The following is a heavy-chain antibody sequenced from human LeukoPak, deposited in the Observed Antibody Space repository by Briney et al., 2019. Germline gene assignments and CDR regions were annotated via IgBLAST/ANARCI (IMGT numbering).Heavy chain of an antibody. CDR1: GYTFTRYG. CDR3: ARDSIAITELLWFGEDAFDI. J-gene: IGHJ3*02. CDR2: ICAFNVNT. D-gene: IGHD3-10*01. Sequence: AASVKVSCKASGYTFTRYGISWVRQGPGQGLEWMWWICAFNVNTNNAQKLRGRVTMTTDTSTSTAYMELRSLRSDDTAVYYCARDSIAITELLWFGEDAFDIWGQGTMVTVSS. V-gene: IGHV1-18*01.